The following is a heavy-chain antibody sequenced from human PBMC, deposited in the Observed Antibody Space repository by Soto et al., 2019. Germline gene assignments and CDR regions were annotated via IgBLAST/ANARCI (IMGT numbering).Heavy chain of an antibody. J-gene: IGHJ3*02. Sequence: QVQLQESGPGLVKPSQTLSLTCTVSGGSISADVSYWSWLRQPPGKGLEWIGYVYHRGSTSYNPSLKSRVLISADTSKNQFSLQLSSVTAADTAVYYCARDRDDYDDAFDIWGQGTMVTYSS. D-gene: IGHD4-17*01. V-gene: IGHV4-30-4*01. CDR3: ARDRDDYDDAFDI. CDR1: GGSISADVSY. CDR2: VYHRGST.